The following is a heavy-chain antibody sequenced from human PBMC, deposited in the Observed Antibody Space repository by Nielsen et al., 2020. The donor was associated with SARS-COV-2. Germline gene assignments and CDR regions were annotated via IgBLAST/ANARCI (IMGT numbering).Heavy chain of an antibody. Sequence: ISCAASGFTFSDYYMSWIRQAPGKGLEWVSYISSGSTYTNYADSVKGRFTISRDNAKNSLCLQMNSLRAEDTAVYYCARDRSGREGIWFGELEGWFDPWGQGTLVTVSS. CDR2: ISSGSTYT. CDR3: ARDRSGREGIWFGELEGWFDP. V-gene: IGHV3-11*05. CDR1: GFTFSDYY. J-gene: IGHJ5*02. D-gene: IGHD3-10*01.